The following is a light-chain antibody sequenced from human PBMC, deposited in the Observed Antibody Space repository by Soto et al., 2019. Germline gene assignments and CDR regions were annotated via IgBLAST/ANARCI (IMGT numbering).Light chain of an antibody. CDR1: RSLLHSNGYNY. J-gene: IGKJ2*01. Sequence: DIVLTQSPLSLTVTPGEPASISCRSSRSLLHSNGYNYLDWYLQKPGQSPQLLIYLGSSRASGVPDRFSGSGSGTDFTLNISRVEAEDVGVYYCMQALQTPPTFGQGTKVEIK. CDR2: LGS. CDR3: MQALQTPPT. V-gene: IGKV2-28*01.